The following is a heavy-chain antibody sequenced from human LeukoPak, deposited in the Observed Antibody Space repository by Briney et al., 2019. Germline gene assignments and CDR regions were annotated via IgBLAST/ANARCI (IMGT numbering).Heavy chain of an antibody. V-gene: IGHV4-34*01. J-gene: IGHJ4*02. D-gene: IGHD2-15*01. CDR3: ARRPKRWFTEYYFDY. CDR2: INHSGST. Sequence: SETLSLTCAVYGGSFSGYYWSWIPQPPGKGREGSGEINHSGSTYYNPSLKSLVTISVDTSKNQFSLKLSSVTAADTAVYYCARRPKRWFTEYYFDYWGEGTLVTVSS. CDR1: GGSFSGYY.